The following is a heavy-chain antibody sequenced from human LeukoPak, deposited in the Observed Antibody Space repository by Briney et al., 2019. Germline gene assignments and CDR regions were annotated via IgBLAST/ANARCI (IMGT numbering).Heavy chain of an antibody. D-gene: IGHD2-15*01. CDR1: GFTFDDYA. CDR3: AKAQMVVAAKDPNYYYYGMDV. Sequence: GGSLRLSCAASGFTFDDYAMHWVRQAPGKGLEWVSGISWNSGSIGYADSVKGRFTISRDNAKNSLYLQMNSLRAEDTALYYCAKAQMVVAAKDPNYYYYGMDVWGQGTTVTVCS. J-gene: IGHJ6*02. V-gene: IGHV3-9*01. CDR2: ISWNSGSI.